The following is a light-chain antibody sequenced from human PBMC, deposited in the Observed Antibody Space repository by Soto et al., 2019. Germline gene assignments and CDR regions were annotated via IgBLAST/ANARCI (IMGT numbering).Light chain of an antibody. CDR1: QSISSW. CDR2: DAS. J-gene: IGKJ1*01. V-gene: IGKV1-5*01. CDR3: QQSYSITWT. Sequence: DIQMTQSPSTLSASVGDRVTITCRASQSISSWLAWYQQKPGKAPKLLIYDASSLESGVPSRFSGSGSGTEFTLTISSLQPDDFATYYCQQSYSITWTFGQGTKVDIK.